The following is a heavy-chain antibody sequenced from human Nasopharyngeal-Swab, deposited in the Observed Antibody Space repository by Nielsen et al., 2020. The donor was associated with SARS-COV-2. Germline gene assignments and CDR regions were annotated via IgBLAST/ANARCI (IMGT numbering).Heavy chain of an antibody. CDR1: GYTFTGYY. V-gene: IGHV1-2*06. D-gene: IGHD4-17*01. CDR3: ARTGADDYGDNYGS. J-gene: IGHJ4*02. Sequence: ASVKVSCKASGYTFTGYYMHWVRQAPGQGLEWMGRINPNSGGTNYAQKFQGRVTMTRDTSISTAYMELSRLRSDDTAAYYCARTGADDYGDNYGSWGQGTLVTVSS. CDR2: INPNSGGT.